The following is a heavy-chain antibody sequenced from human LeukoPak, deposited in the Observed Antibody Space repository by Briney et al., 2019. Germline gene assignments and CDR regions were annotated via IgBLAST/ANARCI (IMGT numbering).Heavy chain of an antibody. V-gene: IGHV4-61*02. J-gene: IGHJ5*02. CDR2: VYTSGRT. Sequence: SETLSLTCTVSGGSISSGSYYWSWIRQPAGKGLEWIGLVYTSGRTIYNPSPKSRVTISVDTSKNQVSLKLNSVTAADTAVYYCARTIPTAYTNWFDPWGQGTLVTVSS. CDR1: GGSISSGSYY. CDR3: ARTIPTAYTNWFDP. D-gene: IGHD2-2*01.